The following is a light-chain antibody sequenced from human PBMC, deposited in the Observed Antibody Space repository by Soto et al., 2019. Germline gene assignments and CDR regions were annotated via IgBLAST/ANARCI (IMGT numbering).Light chain of an antibody. V-gene: IGLV2-14*01. CDR3: SSYTSSSPRV. CDR1: SSDVGGYNY. Sequence: QSALTQPASVSGSPGQSLTISCTGTSSDVGGYNYVSWYQQHPGKAPKLMIYEVSNRPSGVSNRFSGSKSGNTASLTISGLQAEDEADYYCSSYTSSSPRVFGGGTKLTVL. CDR2: EVS. J-gene: IGLJ3*02.